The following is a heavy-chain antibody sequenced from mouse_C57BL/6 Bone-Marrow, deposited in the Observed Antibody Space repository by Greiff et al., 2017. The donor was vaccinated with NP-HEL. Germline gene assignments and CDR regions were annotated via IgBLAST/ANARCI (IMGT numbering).Heavy chain of an antibody. D-gene: IGHD1-1*01. Sequence: EVQLVESGGGLVQPGGSLSLSCAASGFTFTDYYMSWVRQPPGKALEWLGFIRNKANGYTTEYSASVKGRFTISRDNSQSILYLQMNALRAEDSATYYCARLDYGSGFAYWGQGTLVTVSA. V-gene: IGHV7-3*01. CDR3: ARLDYGSGFAY. CDR1: GFTFTDYY. J-gene: IGHJ3*01. CDR2: IRNKANGYTT.